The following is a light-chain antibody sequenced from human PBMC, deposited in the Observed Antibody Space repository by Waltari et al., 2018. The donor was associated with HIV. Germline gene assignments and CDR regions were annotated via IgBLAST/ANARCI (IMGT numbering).Light chain of an antibody. Sequence: QSALTQPPSASGSPGQSVTISCTGTSSAVGGYNYVSWYQQHPGKAPKLMIYGVSKRPSGVPDRFSGSKSGNTASLTVSGLQAEDEADYYCSSYAGSNNFGVFGGGTKLTVL. CDR2: GVS. CDR3: SSYAGSNNFGV. CDR1: SSAVGGYNY. V-gene: IGLV2-8*01. J-gene: IGLJ2*01.